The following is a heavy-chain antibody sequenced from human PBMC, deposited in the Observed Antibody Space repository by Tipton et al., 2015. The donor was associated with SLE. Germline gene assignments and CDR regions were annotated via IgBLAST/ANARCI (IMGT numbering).Heavy chain of an antibody. CDR1: GFTFDNYG. Sequence: SLRLSCAASGFTFDNYGMHWVRQAPGKGLEWVSGISWNSGSIDYADSVKGRFTISRDNAKNSLYLQMNSLRAEDTALYYCAKDIRFCSGGRCYGTVDYWGQGTLVTVSS. V-gene: IGHV3-9*01. CDR2: ISWNSGSI. J-gene: IGHJ4*02. D-gene: IGHD2-15*01. CDR3: AKDIRFCSGGRCYGTVDY.